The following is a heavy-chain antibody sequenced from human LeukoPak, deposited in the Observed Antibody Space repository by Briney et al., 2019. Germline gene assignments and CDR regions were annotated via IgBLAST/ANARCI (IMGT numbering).Heavy chain of an antibody. Sequence: GGSLRLSCAASGFTFSSYAMSWVRQAPGKGLEWVSGISGSGGDTPYADSVKGRFTISRDNSKNTLYLQMNSLRAEDTAVYYCTKKYSGLPPFDYWGQGTLVTVSS. J-gene: IGHJ4*02. CDR3: TKKYSGLPPFDY. D-gene: IGHD2-15*01. V-gene: IGHV3-23*01. CDR2: ISGSGGDT. CDR1: GFTFSSYA.